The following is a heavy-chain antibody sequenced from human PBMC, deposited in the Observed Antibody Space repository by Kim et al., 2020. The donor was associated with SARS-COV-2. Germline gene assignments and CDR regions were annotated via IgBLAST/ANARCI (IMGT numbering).Heavy chain of an antibody. CDR2: ITSKAHGGTK. J-gene: IGHJ4*02. Sequence: GGSLRLSCTTSGFTFGDYAVSWVRQAPGKGLEWLTFITSKAHGGTKEYAASVKGRFTISKDDSKSIAYLQMNSLKIADTAVYYCTREERSGWDWGQGTLV. CDR3: TREERSGWD. CDR1: GFTFGDYA. D-gene: IGHD6-19*01. V-gene: IGHV3-49*04.